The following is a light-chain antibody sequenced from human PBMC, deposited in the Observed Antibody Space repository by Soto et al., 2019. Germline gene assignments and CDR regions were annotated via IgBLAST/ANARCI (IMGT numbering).Light chain of an antibody. CDR2: RAS. CDR1: QSVSSN. V-gene: IGKV3-15*01. CDR3: QQYNNWPPVT. Sequence: EIVMTQSPVTLSVSPGDSATLSCRASQSVSSNVAWYQQKPGQAPRLLIYRASIRATGIPARFSGSGSGTDFSLTISGLQSEDFAVYYCQQYNNWPPVTFGGGTKVEI. J-gene: IGKJ4*01.